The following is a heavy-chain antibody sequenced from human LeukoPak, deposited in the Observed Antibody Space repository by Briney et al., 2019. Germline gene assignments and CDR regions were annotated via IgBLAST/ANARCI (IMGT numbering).Heavy chain of an antibody. J-gene: IGHJ5*02. D-gene: IGHD5-18*01. CDR1: GGSVNSGSYY. CDR3: ARLELWLNWFDP. Sequence: SETLSLTCTVSGGSVNSGSYYWSWIRQPPGKGLEWIGYIYYSGSTNYNPSLKSRVTISVDTSKNQFSLKLSSVTAADTAVYYCARLELWLNWFDPWGQGTLVTVSS. CDR2: IYYSGST. V-gene: IGHV4-61*01.